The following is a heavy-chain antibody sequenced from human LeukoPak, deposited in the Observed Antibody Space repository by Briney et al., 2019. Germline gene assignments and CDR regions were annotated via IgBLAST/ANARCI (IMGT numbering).Heavy chain of an antibody. J-gene: IGHJ4*02. CDR3: ARAACSSTSCYVVH. CDR1: GFTFSGYS. V-gene: IGHV3-48*02. D-gene: IGHD2-2*01. CDR2: INSTSRTT. Sequence: PGGSLRLSCAASGFTFSGYSMNWVRQAPGKGREWVSFINSTSRTTYYADSVKGRFTTSRDNGKNSLYLQMNSLTDEDTAVYYCARAACSSTSCYVVHWGQGTLVTVSS.